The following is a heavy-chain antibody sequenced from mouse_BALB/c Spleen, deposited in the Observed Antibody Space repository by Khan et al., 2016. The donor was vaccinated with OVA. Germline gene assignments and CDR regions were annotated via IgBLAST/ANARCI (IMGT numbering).Heavy chain of an antibody. CDR1: GFSITSDYA. CDR3: ARGRAY. CDR2: ITYSGSS. D-gene: IGHD3-3*01. J-gene: IGHJ3*01. Sequence: EVQLQESGPGLVKPSQSLSLTCTVTGFSITSDYAWNWFRQFPGNKLEWMGYITYSGSSSYTPSLKSRISITRDTSKNQFFLQLNSVTTENTATEYCARGRAYWGQGTLVTVSA. V-gene: IGHV3-2*02.